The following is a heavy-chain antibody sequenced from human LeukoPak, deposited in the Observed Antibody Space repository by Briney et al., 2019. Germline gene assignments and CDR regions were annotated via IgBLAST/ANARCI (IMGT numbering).Heavy chain of an antibody. CDR1: GFTFDDYA. D-gene: IGHD3-9*01. Sequence: GGSLRLSCAASGFTFDDYAMHWVRQAPGKGLEWVSGISWNSGSIGYADSVKGRFTISRDNAKNSLYLQMNSLRAEDTALYYCAKDIVLGTYDILTGYFDYWGQGTLVTASS. CDR2: ISWNSGSI. CDR3: AKDIVLGTYDILTGYFDY. J-gene: IGHJ4*02. V-gene: IGHV3-9*01.